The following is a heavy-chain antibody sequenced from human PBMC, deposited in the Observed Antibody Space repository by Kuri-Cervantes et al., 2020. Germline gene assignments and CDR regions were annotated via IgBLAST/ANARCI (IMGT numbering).Heavy chain of an antibody. D-gene: IGHD3-9*01. J-gene: IGHJ5*02. CDR2: ISYDGSNK. CDR1: GFTFSSYA. Sequence: GESLKISCAASGFTFSSYAMHWVRQAPGKGLEWVAVISYDGSNKYYADSVKGRFTISRDNSKNTLYLQMNSLRAEDTAVYYCARRYFDWLLLWGWFDPWGQGTLVTVSS. V-gene: IGHV3-30-3*01. CDR3: ARRYFDWLLLWGWFDP.